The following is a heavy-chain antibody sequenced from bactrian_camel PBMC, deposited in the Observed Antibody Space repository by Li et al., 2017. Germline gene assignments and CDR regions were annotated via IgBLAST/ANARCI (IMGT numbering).Heavy chain of an antibody. CDR3: AARRGVNCYSDLSGRVIQEW. V-gene: IGHV3S54*01. D-gene: IGHD2*01. CDR2: IYTRDGTT. J-gene: IGHJ4*01. Sequence: HVQLVESGGGSVQAGGSLRLSCVASGSTAVINYMGWIRQSPGNEREVLAAIYTRDGTTHYADSVKGRFTISHVNANNTTFLQMNSLKPEDTAMYYCAARRGVNCYSDLSGRVIQEWWGQGTQVTVSS. CDR1: GSTAVINY.